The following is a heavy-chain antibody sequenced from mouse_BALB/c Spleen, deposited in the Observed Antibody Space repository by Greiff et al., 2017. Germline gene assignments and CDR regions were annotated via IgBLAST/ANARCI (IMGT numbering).Heavy chain of an antibody. D-gene: IGHD2-4*01. V-gene: IGHV5-9-4*01. CDR1: GFTFSSYA. Sequence: EVKLVESGGGLVKPGGSLKLSCAASGFTFSSYAMSWVRQSPEKRLEWVAEISSGGSYTYYPDTATGRFTISRDNAKNTLYLEMSSLRSEDTAMYYCASSTMIRWFAYWGQGTLVTVSA. J-gene: IGHJ3*01. CDR2: ISSGGSYT. CDR3: ASSTMIRWFAY.